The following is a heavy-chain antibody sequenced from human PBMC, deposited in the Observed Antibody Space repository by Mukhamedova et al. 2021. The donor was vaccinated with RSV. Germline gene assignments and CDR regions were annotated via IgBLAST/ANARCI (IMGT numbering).Heavy chain of an antibody. V-gene: IGHV3-23*01. D-gene: IGHD3-16*01. Sequence: GLEWVPAITYTGGPTYYADPVKGRFSISRDNFQNTGDPELSSPRAEDSGLYYCARGYFHDFTAYNYLGQGTRVTGSP. J-gene: IGHJ4*01. CDR3: ARGYFHDFTAYNY. CDR2: ITYTGGPT.